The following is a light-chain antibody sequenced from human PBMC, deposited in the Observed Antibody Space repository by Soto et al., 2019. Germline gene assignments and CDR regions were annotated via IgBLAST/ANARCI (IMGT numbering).Light chain of an antibody. V-gene: IGKV1-39*01. CDR3: LQDYTFPWT. Sequence: DIQMTQSPSSLSASVGDRVTITFRASQSISSYLNWYQQKPGKAPKLLIYAASILQTGVPSRFSGGESGTDFTLTISNLQPEDFATYYCLQDYTFPWTFGQGTKVDIK. J-gene: IGKJ1*01. CDR2: AAS. CDR1: QSISSY.